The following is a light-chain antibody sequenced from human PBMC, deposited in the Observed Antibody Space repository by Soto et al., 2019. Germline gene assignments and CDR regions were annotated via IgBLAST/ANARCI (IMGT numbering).Light chain of an antibody. V-gene: IGLV2-14*01. J-gene: IGLJ1*01. CDR3: SSYTSTSTDV. CDR2: DVS. CDR1: SSDVGSYNY. Sequence: QSALTQPASVSGSPGQSIAISCTGNSSDVGSYNYVSWYQQHPGKAPKLMIYDVSNRPSGVSDRFSGSKSGNTASLTISGLQAEDEADYYCSSYTSTSTDVFGTGTKLTVL.